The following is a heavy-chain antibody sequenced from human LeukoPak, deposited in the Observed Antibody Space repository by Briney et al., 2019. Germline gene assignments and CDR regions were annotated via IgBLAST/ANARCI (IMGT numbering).Heavy chain of an antibody. J-gene: IGHJ4*02. CDR3: ARNSSSGFFDY. V-gene: IGHV4-38-2*01. CDR1: GYSLGNGDY. CDR2: MYNSVSI. D-gene: IGHD6-6*01. Sequence: SETLSLTCVVSGYSLGNGDYWGWIRQSPGKGLEWIASMYNSVSIHYNPSLKSRVTILVDTSKNEFSLKMRSVTAADTAVYYCARNSSSGFFDYWGQGTLATVSA.